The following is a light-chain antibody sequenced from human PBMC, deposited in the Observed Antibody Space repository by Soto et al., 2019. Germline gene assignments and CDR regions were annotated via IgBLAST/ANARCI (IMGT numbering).Light chain of an antibody. V-gene: IGKV1-39*01. Sequence: DIQMTQSPSSLSASVGYRVSIACRASQSISGYLDCYQWKPGKAPKLLIYPASSMQSGVPSRFSGSVSVTDFILTLSSLLHEDCAPYYCQQNYRSPRTLVPGTKVEL. J-gene: IGKJ1*01. CDR2: PAS. CDR1: QSISGY. CDR3: QQNYRSPRT.